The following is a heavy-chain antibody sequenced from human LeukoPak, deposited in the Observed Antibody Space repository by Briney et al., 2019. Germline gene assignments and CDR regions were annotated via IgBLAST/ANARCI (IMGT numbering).Heavy chain of an antibody. D-gene: IGHD4-23*01. CDR3: ARDRSDYGGNSGAFDI. V-gene: IGHV1-46*01. Sequence: ASVKVSCKASGYTFTSYYMHWVRHAPGQGLEWMGIINPSGGSTSNAQKFQGRVTMTRYTSTSTVYMELSSLRSEDTAVYYCARDRSDYGGNSGAFDIWGQGTMVTVSS. J-gene: IGHJ3*02. CDR2: INPSGGST. CDR1: GYTFTSYY.